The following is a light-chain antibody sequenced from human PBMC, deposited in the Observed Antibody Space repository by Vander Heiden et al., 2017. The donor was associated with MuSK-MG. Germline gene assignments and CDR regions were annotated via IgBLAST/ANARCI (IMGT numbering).Light chain of an antibody. CDR2: GAS. V-gene: IGKV3-20*01. CDR3: QQEGSEHPKYT. J-gene: IGKJ2*01. CDR1: QSVSSSY. Sequence: EIVLTQSPRTLSLSPGERATLSCRASQSVSSSYLAWYQQKPGQAPRLLIYGASSRATGIPDRFSGSGSGTDFTLTISRREPEDFAVYYCQQEGSEHPKYTFGQGTKLEIK.